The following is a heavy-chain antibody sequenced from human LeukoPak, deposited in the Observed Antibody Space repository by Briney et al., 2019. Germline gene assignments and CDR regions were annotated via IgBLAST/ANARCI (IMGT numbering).Heavy chain of an antibody. Sequence: PGGSLRLSCAASGFTVGTNYMSWVRQAPGKGLEWVSVIYSGGRTYYADSVKGRFTISRDNSKNTLYLQMNSLRPEDTAVYYCASDGGSSGSWDYWGQGTLVTVSS. D-gene: IGHD4-23*01. J-gene: IGHJ4*02. CDR1: GFTVGTNY. CDR2: IYSGGRT. CDR3: ASDGGSSGSWDY. V-gene: IGHV3-53*01.